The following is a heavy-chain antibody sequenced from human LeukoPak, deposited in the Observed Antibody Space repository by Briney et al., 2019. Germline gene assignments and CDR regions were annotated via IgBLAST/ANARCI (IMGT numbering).Heavy chain of an antibody. D-gene: IGHD4-23*01. Sequence: GGSLRLSCAASGFTFSSYAMHWVRQAPGKGLEYVSAISSNGGITYYANSVKGRFTISRDNAKNSLYLQMNSLRAEDTAVYYCARDYGGSSPFDYWGQGTLVTVSS. CDR2: ISSNGGIT. J-gene: IGHJ4*02. CDR1: GFTFSSYA. CDR3: ARDYGGSSPFDY. V-gene: IGHV3-64*01.